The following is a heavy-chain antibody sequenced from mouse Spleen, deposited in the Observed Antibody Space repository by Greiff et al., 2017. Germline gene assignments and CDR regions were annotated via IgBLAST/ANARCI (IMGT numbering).Heavy chain of an antibody. V-gene: IGHV1-9*01. CDR2: ILPGSGST. Sequence: QVQLQQSGAELMKPGASVKISCKATGYTFSSYWIEWVKQRPGHGLEWIGEILPGSGSTNYNEKFKGKATFTADTSSNTAYMQLSSLTSEDSAVYYCARKILRNYFDYWGQGTTLTVSS. CDR1: GYTFSSYW. J-gene: IGHJ2*01. D-gene: IGHD1-1*01. CDR3: ARKILRNYFDY.